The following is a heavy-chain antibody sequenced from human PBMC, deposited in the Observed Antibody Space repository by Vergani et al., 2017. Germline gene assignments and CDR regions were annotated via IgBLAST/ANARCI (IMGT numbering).Heavy chain of an antibody. CDR2: IIPILGIA. J-gene: IGHJ4*02. CDR1: GGTFSSYT. D-gene: IGHD6-19*01. CDR3: ARGGWRIGVRRPVPGTDFDY. V-gene: IGHV1-69*02. Sequence: QVQLVQSGAEVKKPGSSVKVSCKASGGTFSSYTISWVRQAPGQGLEWMGRIIPILGIANYAQKFQGRVTITADKSTSTAYMELRSLRSDDTAVYYCARGGWRIGVRRPVPGTDFDYWGQGTLVTVSS.